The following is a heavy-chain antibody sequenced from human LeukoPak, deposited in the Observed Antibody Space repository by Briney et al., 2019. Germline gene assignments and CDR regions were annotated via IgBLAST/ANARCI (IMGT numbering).Heavy chain of an antibody. J-gene: IGHJ4*02. CDR3: AKDRTMGYCSGGRCAYFDY. CDR1: GFIFSSYA. CDR2: ISGNGGYT. V-gene: IGHV3-23*01. Sequence: GGSLRLSCAASGFIFSSYAMGWVRQAPGKGLEWVSGISGNGGYTYYADSVKGRFTISRDNSKNTLYLQMNSLRAEDTAVYYCAKDRTMGYCSGGRCAYFDYWGQGTLVTVSS. D-gene: IGHD2-15*01.